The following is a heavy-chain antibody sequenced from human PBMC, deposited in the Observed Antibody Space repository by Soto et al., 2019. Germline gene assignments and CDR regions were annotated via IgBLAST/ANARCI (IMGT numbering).Heavy chain of an antibody. J-gene: IGHJ4*02. CDR2: INTDGSGT. Sequence: PGGSLRLSCAASGFTFSSDWMHWVRQAPGKGLVWVSRINTDGSGTTYADSVKGRFTISRDNSKSTLYLQMDSLRAEDTAVYYCARDLYYYDSSGYGYFDYWGQGTLVTVSS. CDR3: ARDLYYYDSSGYGYFDY. CDR1: GFTFSSDW. V-gene: IGHV3-74*01. D-gene: IGHD3-22*01.